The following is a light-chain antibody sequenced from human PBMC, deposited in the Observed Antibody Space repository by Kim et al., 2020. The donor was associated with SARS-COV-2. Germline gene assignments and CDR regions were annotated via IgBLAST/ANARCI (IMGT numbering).Light chain of an antibody. J-gene: IGLJ3*02. CDR1: SGHSSNA. CDR3: QTWGTGIRV. V-gene: IGLV4-69*01. CDR2: VNSDGSH. Sequence: QLVLTQSPSASACLGASVKLTCTLNSGHSSNAIAWHKQRPEKGPQYLMNVNSDGSHNKGDGIPDRFSGSSSGAERYLTISSLQSEDEADYYCQTWGTGIRVFGGGTQLIVL.